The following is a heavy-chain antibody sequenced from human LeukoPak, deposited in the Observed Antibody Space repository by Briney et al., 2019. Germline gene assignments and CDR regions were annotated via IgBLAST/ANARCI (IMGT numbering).Heavy chain of an antibody. Sequence: PSETLSLTCTVSGGSISSSSYYWGWIRQPPGKGLEWIGSNYYSGSTYYNPSLKSQVTISVDTSKNQFSMKLNSVTAADTAVYYCARQGAAAVMAFDIWGQGTMVTVSS. CDR3: ARQGAAAVMAFDI. D-gene: IGHD6-13*01. J-gene: IGHJ3*02. CDR1: GGSISSSSYY. V-gene: IGHV4-39*01. CDR2: NYYSGST.